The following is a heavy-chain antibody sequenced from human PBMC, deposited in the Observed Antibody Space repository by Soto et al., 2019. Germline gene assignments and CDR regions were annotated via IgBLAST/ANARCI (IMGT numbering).Heavy chain of an antibody. CDR2: INPSGGST. CDR1: GYTFTSYY. J-gene: IGHJ4*02. CDR3: ARVKAETYYYDSSGYYFDY. Sequence: ASVKASCTESGYTFTSYYMHCVRQAPGQGLEWMGIINPSGGSTSYAQKFQGRVTMTRDTSTSTVYMELSSLRSEDTAVYYCARVKAETYYYDSSGYYFDYWGQGTLVTVSS. D-gene: IGHD3-22*01. V-gene: IGHV1-46*01.